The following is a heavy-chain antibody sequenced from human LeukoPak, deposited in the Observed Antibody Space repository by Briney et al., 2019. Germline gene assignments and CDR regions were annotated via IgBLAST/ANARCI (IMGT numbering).Heavy chain of an antibody. Sequence: PGGSLRLSCAASGFTFSSYWMSWVRQAPGKGLEWVANIKQDGSEKYYVDSVKGRFTISRDNTKNSLYLQMNSLRAEDTAVYYCARDQDISSNNWFDPWGQGTLVTVSS. D-gene: IGHD2-15*01. J-gene: IGHJ5*02. CDR3: ARDQDISSNNWFDP. V-gene: IGHV3-7*03. CDR1: GFTFSSYW. CDR2: IKQDGSEK.